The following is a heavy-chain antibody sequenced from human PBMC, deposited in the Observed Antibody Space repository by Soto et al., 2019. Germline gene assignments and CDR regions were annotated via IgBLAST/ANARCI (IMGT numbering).Heavy chain of an antibody. CDR3: AREGKDIVATIRPYYFDY. V-gene: IGHV3-33*01. D-gene: IGHD5-12*01. CDR2: IWYDGSNK. CDR1: GFTFSSYG. Sequence: QVQLVESGGGVVQPGRSLRLSCAASGFTFSSYGMHWVRQAPGKGLEWVAVIWYDGSNKYYADSVKGRLTISRDNSKNTLYLQMNSLIAEDTAVYYCAREGKDIVATIRPYYFDYWGQGTLVTVSS. J-gene: IGHJ4*02.